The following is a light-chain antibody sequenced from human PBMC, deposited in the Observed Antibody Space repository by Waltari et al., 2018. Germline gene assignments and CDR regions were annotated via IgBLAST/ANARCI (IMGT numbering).Light chain of an antibody. J-gene: IGLJ2*01. CDR2: GNS. CDR3: QSYDSSLSGSRV. V-gene: IGLV1-40*01. CDR1: SPTIGEGHD. Sequence: QSVLTQPPSVSGAPGQRVTIPCTGSSPTIGEGHDVHWYQQPPGTAPKLLMYGNSNRPSGVPDRFSGSKSGTSASLAITGLQAEDEADYYCQSYDSSLSGSRVFGGGTKLTVL.